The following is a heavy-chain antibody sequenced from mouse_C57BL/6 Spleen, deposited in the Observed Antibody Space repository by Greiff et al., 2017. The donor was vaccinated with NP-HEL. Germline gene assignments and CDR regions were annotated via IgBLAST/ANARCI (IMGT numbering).Heavy chain of an antibody. CDR1: GFTFSNYW. CDR3: TASSGYPFDY. V-gene: IGHV6-3*01. Sequence: EVMLVESGGGLVQPGGSMKLSCVASGFTFSNYWMNWVRQSPEKGLEWVAQIRLKSDNYATHYAESVKGRFTISRDDSKSSVYLQMNNLRAEDTGIYYCTASSGYPFDYWGQGTTLTVSS. J-gene: IGHJ2*01. D-gene: IGHD3-2*02. CDR2: IRLKSDNYAT.